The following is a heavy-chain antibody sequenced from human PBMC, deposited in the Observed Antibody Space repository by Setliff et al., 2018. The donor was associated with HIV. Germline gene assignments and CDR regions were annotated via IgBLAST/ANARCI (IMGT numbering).Heavy chain of an antibody. D-gene: IGHD3-10*01. Sequence: ASVKVSCKASEDTFNGYTIHWVRQTPGQGLEWMGRTIPVLSMSNFALKFQGRGSIFADKSTSTAYLGLNGLTSEDTAIYYCATSFGSGVAPFDNWGQGTLVTSPQ. J-gene: IGHJ4*02. CDR1: EDTFNGYT. CDR3: ATSFGSGVAPFDN. CDR2: TIPVLSMS. V-gene: IGHV1-69*02.